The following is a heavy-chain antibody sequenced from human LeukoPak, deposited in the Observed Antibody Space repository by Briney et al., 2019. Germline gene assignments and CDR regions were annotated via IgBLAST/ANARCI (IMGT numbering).Heavy chain of an antibody. CDR1: GGTFSSYA. V-gene: IGHV1-69*05. J-gene: IGHJ5*02. D-gene: IGHD2-21*02. CDR3: ARDPREYCGGDCYVP. Sequence: GASVKVSCKASGGTFSSYAISWVRQAPGQGLEWMGRIIPIFGTANYAQKFQGGVTITTDESTSTAYMELSSLRSEDTAVYYCARDPREYCGGDCYVPWGQGTLVTVSS. CDR2: IIPIFGTA.